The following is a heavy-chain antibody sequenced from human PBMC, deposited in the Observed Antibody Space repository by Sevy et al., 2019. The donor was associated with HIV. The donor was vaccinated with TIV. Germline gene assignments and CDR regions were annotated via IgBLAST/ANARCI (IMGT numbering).Heavy chain of an antibody. CDR2: INHSGST. Sequence: SETLSLTCAVYGGSFSGYYWSWIRQPPGKGLEWIGEINHSGSTNYNPSLKSRVTISVDTSKNQFSLKVSSVTAADTAVYYCARAAYDSSGYYGYYYYGMDVWGQGTTVTVSS. J-gene: IGHJ6*02. CDR3: ARAAYDSSGYYGYYYYGMDV. D-gene: IGHD3-22*01. V-gene: IGHV4-34*01. CDR1: GGSFSGYY.